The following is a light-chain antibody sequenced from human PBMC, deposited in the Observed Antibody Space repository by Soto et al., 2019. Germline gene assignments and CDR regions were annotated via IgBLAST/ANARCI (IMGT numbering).Light chain of an antibody. CDR2: EVS. Sequence: QSALTQPASVSGSPGQSIAISCTGTSSDVGSYTLVSWYQQHPGKAPKLMIYEVSKRPSGVSNRFSGSKSGNTASLTISGLQAEDEADYYCCSYAGFGVFGGGTKLTVL. V-gene: IGLV2-23*02. J-gene: IGLJ3*02. CDR3: CSYAGFGV. CDR1: SSDVGSYTL.